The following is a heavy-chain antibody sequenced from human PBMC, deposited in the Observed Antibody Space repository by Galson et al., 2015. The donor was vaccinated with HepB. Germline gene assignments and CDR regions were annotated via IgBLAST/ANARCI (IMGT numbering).Heavy chain of an antibody. V-gene: IGHV3-30*18. D-gene: IGHD6-25*01. CDR2: ISHDGSKK. CDR3: AKAFSDFAVLPLPLQRTAPDEAQIKYYGLYV. Sequence: SLRLSCAVSGFSFSNYAMHWVRQSPGKGLEWVALISHDGSKKYFIESVKGRFSISRGNSKNMVDLEMNSLSGEYSAVYFCAKAFSDFAVLPLPLQRTAPDEAQIKYYGLYVWGQGAAVSVS. CDR1: GFSFSNYA. J-gene: IGHJ6*02.